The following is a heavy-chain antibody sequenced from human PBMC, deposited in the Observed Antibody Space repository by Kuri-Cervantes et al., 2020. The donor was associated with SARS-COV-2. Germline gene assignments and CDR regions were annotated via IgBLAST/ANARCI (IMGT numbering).Heavy chain of an antibody. J-gene: IGHJ3*02. D-gene: IGHD3-10*01. CDR3: ATEYYYASGSPDAFDI. V-gene: IGHV4-39*01. CDR1: SGSISSSSHY. CDR2: VYYSGNT. Sequence: SETLSLTCTVSSGSISSSSHYWGWIRQPPGKGLEWIGSVYYSGNTYYNPSLKSRVTISVDTSKNQFSLKLSSVTAADTAVYYCATEYYYASGSPDAFDIWGQGTMVTVSS.